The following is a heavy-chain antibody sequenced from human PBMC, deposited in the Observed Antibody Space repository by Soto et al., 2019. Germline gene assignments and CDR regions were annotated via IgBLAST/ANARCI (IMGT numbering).Heavy chain of an antibody. Sequence: ASVKVSCKASGYTFTSYAMHWVRQAPGQRLEWMGWINAGNGNTKYSQKFQGRVTITRDTSASTAYMELSSLRSEDTAVYYCARDCSSTSCYDNYYYYGMDVWGQGTTVTVSS. J-gene: IGHJ6*02. V-gene: IGHV1-3*01. D-gene: IGHD2-2*01. CDR1: GYTFTSYA. CDR2: INAGNGNT. CDR3: ARDCSSTSCYDNYYYYGMDV.